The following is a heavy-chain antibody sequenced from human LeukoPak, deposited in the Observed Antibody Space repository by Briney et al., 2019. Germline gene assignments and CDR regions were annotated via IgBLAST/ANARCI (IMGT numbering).Heavy chain of an antibody. J-gene: IGHJ4*02. CDR1: GFTVSSNY. D-gene: IGHD3-10*01. CDR3: AASSGKYYFDY. CDR2: IYSGGST. V-gene: IGHV3-66*01. Sequence: GGSLRLSCAASGFTVSSNYMSRVRQAPGKGLEWVSVIYSGGSTYYADSVKGRFTISRDISKNTLYLQMNSLRAEDTAVYYCAASSGKYYFDYWGQGTLVTVSS.